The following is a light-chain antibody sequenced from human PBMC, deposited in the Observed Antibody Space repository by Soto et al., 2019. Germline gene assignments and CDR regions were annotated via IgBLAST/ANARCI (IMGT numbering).Light chain of an antibody. J-gene: IGLJ3*02. CDR1: SSDL. CDR3: CSYAGTYSFV. CDR2: DVT. V-gene: IGLV2-11*01. Sequence: QSVLTQPASVSGSPGQSITISCIGTSSDLVSWYQQYPGKAPKLMIYDVTKRPSGVPDRFSGSKSGNTASLTISGLQADDEADYYCCSYAGTYSFVFGGGTKVTVL.